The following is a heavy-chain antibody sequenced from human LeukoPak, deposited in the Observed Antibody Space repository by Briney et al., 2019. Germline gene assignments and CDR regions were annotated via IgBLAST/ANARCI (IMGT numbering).Heavy chain of an antibody. CDR3: ARFPPKDIEGGTLGDY. CDR2: ISSSSSYI. CDR1: GFTFRDYS. V-gene: IGHV3-21*01. J-gene: IGHJ4*02. D-gene: IGHD1-26*01. Sequence: GGSLRLSCAASGFTFRDYSMNWVRQAPGRGLEWVSSISSSSSYIYYADSVKGRFTISRDNAKSSLYLQMNSLRAEDTAVYYCARFPPKDIEGGTLGDYWGQGTLVTVSS.